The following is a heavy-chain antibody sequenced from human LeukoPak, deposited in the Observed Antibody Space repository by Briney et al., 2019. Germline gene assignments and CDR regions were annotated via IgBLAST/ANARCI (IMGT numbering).Heavy chain of an antibody. D-gene: IGHD6-13*01. Sequence: SETLSLTCAVYGGSFSGYYWSWIRQPPGKGLEWIGEINHSGSTNYNPSLKSRVTISVDTSKNQFSLKLSSVTAADTAVYYCARAGIARNDAFDIWGQGTMVTVSS. CDR2: INHSGST. V-gene: IGHV4-34*01. CDR3: ARAGIARNDAFDI. CDR1: GGSFSGYY. J-gene: IGHJ3*02.